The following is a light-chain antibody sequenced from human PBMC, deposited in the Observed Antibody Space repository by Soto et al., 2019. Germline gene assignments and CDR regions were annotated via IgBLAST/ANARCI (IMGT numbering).Light chain of an antibody. CDR3: QQRSHWVT. CDR2: DAY. J-gene: IGKJ4*01. CDR1: QRISNY. Sequence: EIVMTQSPATLSLSPGESATLSCRASQRISNYLAWYQQTPGQAPRLLIYDAYNRATGIPARFSGSGSGTDFTLTISSLEPADSAVYYCQQRSHWVTFGGGTKVEIK. V-gene: IGKV3-11*01.